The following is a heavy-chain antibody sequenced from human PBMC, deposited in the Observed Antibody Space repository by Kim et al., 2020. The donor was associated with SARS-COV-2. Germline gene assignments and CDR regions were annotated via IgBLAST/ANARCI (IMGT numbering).Heavy chain of an antibody. CDR2: INAGNGNT. Sequence: ASVKVSCKASGYTFTSYAMHWVRQAPGQRLEWMGWINAGNGNTKYSQKFQGRVTITRDTSASTAYMELSSLRSEDTAVYYCARDRNYYGSGSGYFDYWGQGTLVTVSS. V-gene: IGHV1-3*01. CDR1: GYTFTSYA. J-gene: IGHJ4*02. D-gene: IGHD3-10*01. CDR3: ARDRNYYGSGSGYFDY.